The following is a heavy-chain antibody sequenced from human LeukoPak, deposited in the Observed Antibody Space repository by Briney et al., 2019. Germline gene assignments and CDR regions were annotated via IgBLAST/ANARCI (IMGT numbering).Heavy chain of an antibody. Sequence: ASVKVYCKASGGTFSSYAISWVRQAPGQGLKWMGIINPSGGSTSYAQKFQGRVTMTRDTSTSTVYMELSSLRSEDTAVYYCARSLGAVINYFDYWGQGTLVTVSS. CDR3: ARSLGAVINYFDY. D-gene: IGHD2-21*01. V-gene: IGHV1-46*01. CDR2: INPSGGST. J-gene: IGHJ4*02. CDR1: GGTFSSYA.